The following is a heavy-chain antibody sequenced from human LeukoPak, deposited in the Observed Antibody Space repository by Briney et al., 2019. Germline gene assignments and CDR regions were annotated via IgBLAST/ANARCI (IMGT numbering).Heavy chain of an antibody. CDR1: GGSISSYY. CDR2: INHSGST. V-gene: IGHV4-34*01. D-gene: IGHD1-26*01. J-gene: IGHJ4*02. Sequence: KSSETLSLTCIVSGGSISSYYWSWVRQPPGKGLEWIGEINHSGSTNYNPSPKSRVTISVDMSKNQFSLKLSSVTAADTAVYYCARGPLSPSGSYWNYWGQGTLVTVSS. CDR3: ARGPLSPSGSYWNY.